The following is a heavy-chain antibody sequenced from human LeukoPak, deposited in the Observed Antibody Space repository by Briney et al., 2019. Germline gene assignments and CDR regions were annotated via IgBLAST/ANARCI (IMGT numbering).Heavy chain of an antibody. D-gene: IGHD3-16*02. V-gene: IGHV3-21*04. CDR2: ITSTTSYV. CDR3: ARRAGRYSHPYDY. CDR1: GFTFKSYT. J-gene: IGHJ4*02. Sequence: NPGGSLRLSCAASGFTFKSYTMNWVRQAPGKGLEWVSSITSTTSYVYYADSVMGRFTISRDNSKNTLYLQMNSLRAEDTAVYYCARRAGRYSHPYDYWGQGILVTVSS.